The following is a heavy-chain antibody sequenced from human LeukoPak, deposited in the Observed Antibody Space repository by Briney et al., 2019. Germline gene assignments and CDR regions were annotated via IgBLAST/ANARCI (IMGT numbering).Heavy chain of an antibody. CDR2: IYTSGST. CDR1: GGSISSYY. V-gene: IGHV4-4*07. J-gene: IGHJ4*02. D-gene: IGHD1-26*01. CDR3: ARDFGIVGARALYYFDY. Sequence: SETLSLTCTVSGGSISSYYWSWIRQPAGKGLEWIGRIYTSGSTNYNPSLKSRVTMSVDTSKNQFSLKLSSVTAADTAVYYCARDFGIVGARALYYFDYWGQGTLVTVSS.